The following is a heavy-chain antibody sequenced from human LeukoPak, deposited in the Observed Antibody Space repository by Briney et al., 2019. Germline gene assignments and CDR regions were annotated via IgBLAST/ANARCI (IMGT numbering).Heavy chain of an antibody. CDR3: AKDRYSYGHLDFDY. Sequence: GSLRLSCAASGFTFSNAWMSWVRQAPGKGLEWVSAISGSGGSTYYTDSVKGRFTISRDNSKNTLYLQMNSLRAEDTAVYYCAKDRYSYGHLDFDYWGQGTLVTVSS. J-gene: IGHJ4*02. CDR1: GFTFSNAW. CDR2: ISGSGGST. D-gene: IGHD5-18*01. V-gene: IGHV3-23*01.